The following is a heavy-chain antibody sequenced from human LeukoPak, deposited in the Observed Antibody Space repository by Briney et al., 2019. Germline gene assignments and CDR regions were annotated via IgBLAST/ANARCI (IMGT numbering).Heavy chain of an antibody. Sequence: SETLSLTCTVSGGSSSSYYWSWIRQPPGKGLEWIGYIYYSGSTNYNPSLKSRVSILVDTSKNQFSLRLSSVTAADTAVYYCARSGGDRVEMPTIIDYWGQGTLVTVSS. J-gene: IGHJ4*02. V-gene: IGHV4-59*01. CDR3: ARSGGDRVEMPTIIDY. D-gene: IGHD5-24*01. CDR2: IYYSGST. CDR1: GGSSSSYY.